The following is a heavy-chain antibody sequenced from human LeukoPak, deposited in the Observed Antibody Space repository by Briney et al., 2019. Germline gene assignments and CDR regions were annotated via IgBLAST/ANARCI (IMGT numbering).Heavy chain of an antibody. D-gene: IGHD6-13*01. V-gene: IGHV3-23*01. CDR1: GFTFSTYA. CDR3: LRASYSSSWYYLDY. CDR2: ISGSGGST. Sequence: GGSLRLSCAASGFTFSTYAMSWVRQAPGKGLEWVSAISGSGGSTYYADSVKGRFTISRDNSKNTLYLQMNSLRAEDTAVYYCLRASYSSSWYYLDYWGQGTLVTVSS. J-gene: IGHJ4*02.